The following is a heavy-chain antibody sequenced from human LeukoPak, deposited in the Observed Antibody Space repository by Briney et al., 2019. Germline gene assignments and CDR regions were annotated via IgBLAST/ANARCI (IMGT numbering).Heavy chain of an antibody. CDR3: ARVGDGYNSDY. Sequence: SSETLSLTCTVSGVSVSSGSYYWSWIRQPPGKGLEWIGYIYYSGSTNYNPSLKSRVTISVDTSKNQFSLKLSSVTAADTAVYYCARVGDGYNSDYWGQGTLVTVSS. CDR1: GVSVSSGSYY. V-gene: IGHV4-61*01. CDR2: IYYSGST. J-gene: IGHJ4*02. D-gene: IGHD5-24*01.